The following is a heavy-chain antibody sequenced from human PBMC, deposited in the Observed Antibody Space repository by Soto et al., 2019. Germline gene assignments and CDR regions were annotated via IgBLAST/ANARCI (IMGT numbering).Heavy chain of an antibody. CDR1: GFPFSTYA. V-gene: IGHV3-23*01. D-gene: IGHD1-26*01. J-gene: IGHJ4*02. CDR2: ISGSGDTA. Sequence: EVQLLESGGGLVQPGGSLRLSCAASGFPFSTYAMNWVRQAPGKGLEWVSIISGSGDTATYADSVKGRFTISRDNSKNTLYVQMDSLRAEDTAVYYCTNRGGSKVGYWGQGTLVTVSS. CDR3: TNRGGSKVGY.